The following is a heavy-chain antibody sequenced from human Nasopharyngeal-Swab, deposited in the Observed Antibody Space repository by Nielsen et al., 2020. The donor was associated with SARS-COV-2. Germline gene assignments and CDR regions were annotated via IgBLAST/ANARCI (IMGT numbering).Heavy chain of an antibody. V-gene: IGHV1-46*01. CDR2: INPSGGST. J-gene: IGHJ5*02. CDR3: AKGNYDDWFDP. D-gene: IGHD4-11*01. CDR1: GYTFTRYY. Sequence: ASVKVSCKASGYTFTRYYMHWVRQAPGQGLEWMGIINPSGGSTSYAQKFQGRVTMTRDTSTSTVYMELSSLRSEDTAVYYCAKGNYDDWFDPWGQGTLVTVSS.